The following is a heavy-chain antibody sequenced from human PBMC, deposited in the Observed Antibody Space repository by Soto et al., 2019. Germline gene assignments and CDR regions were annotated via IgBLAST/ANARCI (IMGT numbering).Heavy chain of an antibody. V-gene: IGHV4-30-2*01. CDR2: IYDSGDT. CDR3: ARGQGAAAGHSNFDY. CDR1: GGSISGTTYS. J-gene: IGHJ4*02. Sequence: SETLSLTCAVSGGSISGTTYSWSWIRQPPGKGLEWIGYIYDSGDTYYNPSLKSQFSISVDRSKDQFSLKLSSVTAADTAVYYCARGQGAAAGHSNFDYWGQGALVTVSS. D-gene: IGHD6-13*01.